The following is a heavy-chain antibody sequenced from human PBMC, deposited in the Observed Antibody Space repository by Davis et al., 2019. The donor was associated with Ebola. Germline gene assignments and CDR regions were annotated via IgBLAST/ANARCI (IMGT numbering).Heavy chain of an antibody. V-gene: IGHV1-8*01. CDR1: GYTFTRYD. Sequence: GESLKISCKASGYTFTRYDINWVRRAPGQGLEWMGWMNPNSGNTGYAQKFQGRITMTRNTFMRTAYMELNGLTSEDTAVYYCARGSDGSSDLWGQGTLVTVSS. CDR2: MNPNSGNT. D-gene: IGHD6-6*01. J-gene: IGHJ4*02. CDR3: ARGSDGSSDL.